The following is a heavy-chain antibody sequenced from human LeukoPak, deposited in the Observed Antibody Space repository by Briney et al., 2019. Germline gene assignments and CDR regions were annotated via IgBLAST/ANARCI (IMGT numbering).Heavy chain of an antibody. V-gene: IGHV4-59*01. CDR1: GGSISGYY. CDR2: IYYSGST. J-gene: IGHJ2*01. Sequence: SETLSLTCTVSGGSISGYYWSWIRQPPGKGLEWIGYIYYSGSTNYNPSLKSRVTISVDTSKNQFSLKLSSVTAADTAVYYCARDSSGWYWYFDLWGRGTLVTVSS. D-gene: IGHD6-19*01. CDR3: ARDSSGWYWYFDL.